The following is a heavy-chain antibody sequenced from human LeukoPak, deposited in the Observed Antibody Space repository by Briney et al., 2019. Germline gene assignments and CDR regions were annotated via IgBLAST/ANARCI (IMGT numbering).Heavy chain of an antibody. J-gene: IGHJ4*02. CDR2: IMIGGDGK. V-gene: IGHV3-23*01. CDR1: GFTFNNYA. CDR3: VRAAPRDCSPASCSLFDT. Sequence: GGSLRLSCAGSGFTFNNYAMSWVRRAPRKRLEWVSTIMIGGDGKHYADSVKGRFTISRDRSESTLYLQMNGLRADDTAVYYCVRAAPRDCSPASCSLFDTWGQGTLVTVSS. D-gene: IGHD2-2*01.